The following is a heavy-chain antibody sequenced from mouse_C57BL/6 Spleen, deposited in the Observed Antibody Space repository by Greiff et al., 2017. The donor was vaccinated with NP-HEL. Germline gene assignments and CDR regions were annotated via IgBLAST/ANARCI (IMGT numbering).Heavy chain of an antibody. CDR2: IYPCNGGT. Sequence: QVQLQQPGTELVKPGASVKLSCKASGYTFTSYWMHWVKQRPGQGLEWIGNIYPCNGGTNYNEKFKSKATLTVDQSSNTAYMQLSSLTSEDSAVYNCARRGGYYADYYALDYRGQGTSVTVAS. J-gene: IGHJ4*01. V-gene: IGHV1-53*01. CDR3: ARRGGYYADYYALDY. D-gene: IGHD2-3*01. CDR1: GYTFTSYW.